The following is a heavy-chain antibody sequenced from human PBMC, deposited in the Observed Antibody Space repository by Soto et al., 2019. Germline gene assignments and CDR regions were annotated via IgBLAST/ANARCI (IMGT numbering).Heavy chain of an antibody. CDR2: INPNGGST. Sequence: QVQLVQSGAEVKKPGASVKVSCKASGYTFINYYMHWVRQAPGQGLEWMGIINPNGGSTTYAQKFQGRVTLTRDTSTNTVNMELSSLRSEDTAVYYCAREKCLVRSNDPFDILVQGTMVTVSS. CDR1: GYTFINYY. CDR3: AREKCLVRSNDPFDI. D-gene: IGHD6-19*01. V-gene: IGHV1-46*01. J-gene: IGHJ3*02.